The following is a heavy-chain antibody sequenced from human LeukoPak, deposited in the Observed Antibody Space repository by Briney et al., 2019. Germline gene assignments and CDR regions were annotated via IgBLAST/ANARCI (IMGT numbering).Heavy chain of an antibody. D-gene: IGHD2/OR15-2a*01. CDR1: GGYTGSHY. J-gene: IGHJ5*02. CDR2: ISPSGTT. Sequence: PSETLSLTCTVSGGYTGSHYWSWIRQPAGKGLEWIGRISPSGTTHYNPSLGSRVTMSVDTSNNYFSLRLSSVSAADTAVYYCARDFYASGFYFWFDPGARESWSPSPQ. CDR3: ARDFYASGFYFWFDP. V-gene: IGHV4-4*07.